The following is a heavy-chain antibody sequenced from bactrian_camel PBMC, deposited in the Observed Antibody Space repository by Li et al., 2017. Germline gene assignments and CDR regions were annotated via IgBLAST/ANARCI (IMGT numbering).Heavy chain of an antibody. CDR3: ARGPGRGDECASGMRNFQRFGY. Sequence: HVQLVESGGGSVQAGGSLRLSCAASGYRFSGYCMGWFRQAPGKQREGVAVMDSDGVTTYSDSVKGRFTVTSDNAKHTLYLQMNNLKPEDTAMYYCARGPGRGDECASGMRNFQRFGYWGQGTQVTVS. CDR1: GYRFSGYC. CDR2: MDSDGVT. D-gene: IGHD1*01. V-gene: IGHV3S53*01. J-gene: IGHJ6*01.